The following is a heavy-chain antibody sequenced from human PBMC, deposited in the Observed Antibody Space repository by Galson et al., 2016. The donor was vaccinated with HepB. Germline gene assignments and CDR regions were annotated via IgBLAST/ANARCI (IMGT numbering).Heavy chain of an antibody. Sequence: SLRLSCAASGFTFSSHGMNWVRQAPGKGLEWLAVIWYDASNEHYADSVKGRFTISRDNSKNTLFLQMNSLRVEDTAVYYCARDWSGPVNRYSDLWGRGTLVTVSS. D-gene: IGHD3-3*01. CDR1: GFTFSSHG. CDR2: IWYDASNE. J-gene: IGHJ2*01. CDR3: ARDWSGPVNRYSDL. V-gene: IGHV3-33*01.